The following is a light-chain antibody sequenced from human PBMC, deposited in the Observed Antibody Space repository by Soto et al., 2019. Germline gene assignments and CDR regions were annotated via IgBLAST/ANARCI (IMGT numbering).Light chain of an antibody. J-gene: IGKJ1*01. CDR1: QSVSSSY. CDR2: GAS. V-gene: IGKV3-20*01. CDR3: QQYGSSPRT. Sequence: EIVLTQSPGTLSLSPGERATLSCRASQSVSSSYLAWYQQKPGQAPRLLIYGASSRATGIPDRFSGSGSGTDFTLPISRLEPEDFAVYYCQQYGSSPRTFGQGTMVEIK.